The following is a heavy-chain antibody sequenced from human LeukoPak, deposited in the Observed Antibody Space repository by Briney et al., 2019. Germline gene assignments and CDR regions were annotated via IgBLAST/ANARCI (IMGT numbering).Heavy chain of an antibody. CDR2: INQDESKK. V-gene: IGHV3-7*01. J-gene: IGHJ4*02. CDR1: GFTFSNDW. CDR3: ARDHAYRADY. D-gene: IGHD2-2*01. Sequence: GGSLRLSCAASGFTFSNDWMCWVRQAPGKGLEWVANINQDESKKYYADSVKGRFTISRDNAKNSLYLQMSSLTAEDTAIYYCARDHAYRADYWGQGTLVTVSS.